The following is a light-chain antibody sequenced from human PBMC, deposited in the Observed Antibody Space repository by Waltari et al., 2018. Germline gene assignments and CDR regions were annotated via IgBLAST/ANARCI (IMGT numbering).Light chain of an antibody. CDR1: QSLLYGDGNTH. V-gene: IGKV2-30*01. CDR3: MQGTRGPYT. J-gene: IGKJ2*01. CDR2: RVS. Sequence: DVVMTQSPLSLPVTLGQPASISCRSSQSLLYGDGNTHLHWFQQRPGQSPRRLIYRVSTRDSGVPDRFSGSGSGTDFTLKISRVEAEDVGVYYCMQGTRGPYTFGQGTKLEI.